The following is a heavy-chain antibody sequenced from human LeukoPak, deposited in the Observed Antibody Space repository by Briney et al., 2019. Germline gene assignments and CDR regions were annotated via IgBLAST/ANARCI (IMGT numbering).Heavy chain of an antibody. J-gene: IGHJ4*02. V-gene: IGHV3-30*02. CDR2: IRYDGSNK. D-gene: IGHD6-13*01. CDR3: AKRLAAAGGFDY. Sequence: GGSLRLSCAASGFTFSGYGMHWVRQAPGKGLEWVAFIRYDGSNKYYADSVKGRFTISRDNSKNTLYLQMNSLRAEDTAVYYCAKRLAAAGGFDYWGQGTLVTVSS. CDR1: GFTFSGYG.